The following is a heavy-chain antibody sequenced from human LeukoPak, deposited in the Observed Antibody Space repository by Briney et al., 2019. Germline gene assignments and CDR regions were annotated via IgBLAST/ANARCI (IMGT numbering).Heavy chain of an antibody. J-gene: IGHJ4*02. D-gene: IGHD3-16*01. Sequence: SETLSVTCTVPRGSIYIGGYYWSWIRQHPGKGLEWIGYIYYSGTTYYNPSLKSRLTISVDTSENQFSLKLTSMTAADTAVYYCARAIMGYYFDFWGQGTLVTVSS. CDR2: IYYSGTT. CDR3: ARAIMGYYFDF. V-gene: IGHV4-31*02. CDR1: RGSIYIGGYY.